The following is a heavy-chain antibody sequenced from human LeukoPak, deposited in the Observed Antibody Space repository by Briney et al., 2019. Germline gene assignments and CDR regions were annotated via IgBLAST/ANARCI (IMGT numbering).Heavy chain of an antibody. J-gene: IGHJ5*02. D-gene: IGHD6-6*01. V-gene: IGHV1-46*01. CDR3: ARGWPIRQLVPENWFDP. CDR2: INPSGGST. CDR1: GYTFTSYY. Sequence: ASVKVSCKASGYTFTSYYMHWVRQAPGQGLEWVEIINPSGGSTSYAQKFQGRVTMTRDTSTSTVYMELSSLRSEDTAVYYCARGWPIRQLVPENWFDPWGQGTLVTVSS.